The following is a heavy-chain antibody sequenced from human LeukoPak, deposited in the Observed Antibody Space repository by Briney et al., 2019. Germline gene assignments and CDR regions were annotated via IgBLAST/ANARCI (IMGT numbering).Heavy chain of an antibody. CDR3: AKDIYYDSSGYFDY. D-gene: IGHD3-22*01. J-gene: IGHJ4*02. V-gene: IGHV3-9*01. Sequence: GRSLRLSCAASGFTFDDYAMHWVRQAPGKGLEWVSGISWNIGSIAYADSVKGRFTISRANAKNSLYLQMNSLRAEDTALYYCAKDIYYDSSGYFDYWGQGTLVTVSS. CDR2: ISWNIGSI. CDR1: GFTFDDYA.